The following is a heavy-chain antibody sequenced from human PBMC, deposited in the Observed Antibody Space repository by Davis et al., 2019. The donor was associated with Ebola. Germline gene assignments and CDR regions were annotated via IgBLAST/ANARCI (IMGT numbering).Heavy chain of an antibody. Sequence: PSETLSLTCTVSGGSVSSGSYYWSWIRQPPGKGLEWIGYIYYSGSTNYNPSLKSRVTISVDTSKNQFSLKLSSVTAADTAVYYCAREGYYYDSSGYYYCWFDPWGQGTLVTVSS. CDR3: AREGYYYDSSGYYYCWFDP. V-gene: IGHV4-61*01. D-gene: IGHD3-22*01. J-gene: IGHJ5*02. CDR1: GGSVSSGSYY. CDR2: IYYSGST.